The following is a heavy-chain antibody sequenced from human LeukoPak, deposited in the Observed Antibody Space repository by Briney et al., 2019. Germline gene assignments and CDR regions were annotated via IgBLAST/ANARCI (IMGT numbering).Heavy chain of an antibody. V-gene: IGHV3-23*01. CDR1: GFTFSTFA. CDR3: AKRKYPNGGIFAY. D-gene: IGHD2-8*01. J-gene: IGHJ4*02. CDR2: ISTSGDTT. Sequence: GGSLRLSCAASGFTFSTFAMVWVRQAPGKGLEWVSSISTSGDTTYYADSVKGRFTISRDSSKNTLYLQMNRLTAEDTAVYYCAKRKYPNGGIFAYWGQGTLVTVSS.